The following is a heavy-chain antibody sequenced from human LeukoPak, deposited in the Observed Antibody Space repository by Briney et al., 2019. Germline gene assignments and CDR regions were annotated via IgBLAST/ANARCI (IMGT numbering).Heavy chain of an antibody. CDR2: IYSNGQT. Sequence: SETLSLTCTVSGVSIGSSHSYWSWIRQPVGKGLEYIGRIYSNGQTNYNPSLKSRVTLSVATSKNRFSLKLTSVTAADTALYYCARYDYGTTFDLWGQGTLVTVAS. CDR3: ARYDYGTTFDL. V-gene: IGHV4-61*02. J-gene: IGHJ4*02. CDR1: GVSIGSSHSY. D-gene: IGHD4-17*01.